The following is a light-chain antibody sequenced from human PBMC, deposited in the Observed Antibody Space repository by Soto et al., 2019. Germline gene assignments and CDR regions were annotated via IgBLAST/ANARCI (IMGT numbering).Light chain of an antibody. CDR2: EVS. V-gene: IGLV2-14*01. CDR1: SSDIGGYKY. CDR3: SSYSTSNTLVV. J-gene: IGLJ2*01. Sequence: QSALTQSASVSGSPGQSITISCTGTSSDIGGYKYVSWYQQHPGKAPKLMIYEVSNRPSGVSNRFSGSKSGNTASLTISGLQAEDEADYYCSSYSTSNTLVVFGGGTKLTVL.